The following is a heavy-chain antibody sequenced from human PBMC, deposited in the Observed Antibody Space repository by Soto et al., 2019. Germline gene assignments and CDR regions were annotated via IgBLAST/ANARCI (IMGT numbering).Heavy chain of an antibody. D-gene: IGHD3-3*01. CDR2: IYSGGST. J-gene: IGHJ4*02. CDR3: AIFYDSWTGPRDY. CDR1: GRSGGSNY. V-gene: IGHV3-53*01. Sequence: GGSLRLSCAASGRSGGSNYMSWVRQAPGKGLEWVAVIYSGGSTYYADSVEGRFTISRDDSKNTVFLQMDRLRAEDTALYYCAIFYDSWTGPRDYWGQGILVTVSS.